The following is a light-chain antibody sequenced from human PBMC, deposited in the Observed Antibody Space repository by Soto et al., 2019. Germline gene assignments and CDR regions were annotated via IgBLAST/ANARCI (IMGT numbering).Light chain of an antibody. V-gene: IGKV1-39*01. Sequence: DIQMTQSPSSLSASVGDRVTITCRASQSISNYLNWYQQKPGKAPKLLIYGASTLQSGVPSRFSGSGSETDFTLTISSLQPEDFATYNCQHGYSIVSFTFGPGTKVDIK. CDR3: QHGYSIVSFT. J-gene: IGKJ3*01. CDR2: GAS. CDR1: QSISNY.